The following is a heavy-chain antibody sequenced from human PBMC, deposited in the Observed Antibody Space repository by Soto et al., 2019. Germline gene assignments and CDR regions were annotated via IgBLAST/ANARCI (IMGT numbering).Heavy chain of an antibody. CDR1: GGTFSSYG. Sequence: SVKVSCKASGGTFSSYGISWVRQAPGQGIEWMGGIIPLFGTTNYGQKFKGRVTITADESTSTVYMGLSSLRSEDTAMYYCARARGSRWYNWFDTWGKGTLVTVSS. V-gene: IGHV1-69*13. CDR2: IIPLFGTT. D-gene: IGHD1-26*01. J-gene: IGHJ5*02. CDR3: ARARGSRWYNWFDT.